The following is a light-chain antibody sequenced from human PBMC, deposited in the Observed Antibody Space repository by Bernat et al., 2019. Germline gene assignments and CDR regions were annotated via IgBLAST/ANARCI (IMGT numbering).Light chain of an antibody. CDR1: SSDVGGYNF. V-gene: IGLV2-8*01. Sequence: QSALTQPPPASGSPGQSVTISCTGTSSDVGGYNFVSWYQQHPGQPPTVLIYGVSKRPSGLPDRFSGSTSGNTASVTVAGLQAEDEADYYCSSYAGTSDLGVFGAGTKVTVL. J-gene: IGLJ1*01. CDR2: GVS. CDR3: SSYAGTSDLGV.